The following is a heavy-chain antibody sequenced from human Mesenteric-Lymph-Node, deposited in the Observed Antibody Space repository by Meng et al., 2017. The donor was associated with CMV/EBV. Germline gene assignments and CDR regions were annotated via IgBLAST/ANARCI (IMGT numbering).Heavy chain of an antibody. V-gene: IGHV1-2*02. J-gene: IGHJ4*02. CDR2: INRNSGGT. CDR3: AREWGGCSGGSCYFDY. D-gene: IGHD2-15*01. CDR1: GYTFTGYY. Sequence: ASVTVSCKASGYTFTGYYMHWVRQAPGQGLAWMGWINRNSGGTNYAQKFQGRVTMTRDTSISTAYMELSRLRSDDTAVYYCAREWGGCSGGSCYFDYWGQGTLVTVSS.